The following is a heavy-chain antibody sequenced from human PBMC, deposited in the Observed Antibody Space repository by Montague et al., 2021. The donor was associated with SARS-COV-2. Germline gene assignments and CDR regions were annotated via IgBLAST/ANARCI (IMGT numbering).Heavy chain of an antibody. J-gene: IGHJ5*02. V-gene: IGHV4-59*02. CDR1: GGSVSSYY. D-gene: IGHD3-3*01. Sequence: SETLSLTCTVSGGSVSSYYWSWTRQSPGKGLQWLGNIYYSGSTDYNSSLKSRVTMSVYTSKNQLSLWLNSVTTADTAVYFCARAGGFYDYWSGYSSWAGLFDPWGQGILVTVSS. CDR3: ARAGGFYDYWSGYSSWAGLFDP. CDR2: IYYSGST.